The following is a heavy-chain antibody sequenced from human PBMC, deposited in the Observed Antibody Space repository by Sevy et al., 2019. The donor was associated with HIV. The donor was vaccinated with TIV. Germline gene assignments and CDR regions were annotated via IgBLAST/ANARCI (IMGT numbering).Heavy chain of an antibody. J-gene: IGHJ5*02. CDR3: ARGPNELEGRTHWFDL. CDR1: GFTFSNYW. V-gene: IGHV3-7*01. D-gene: IGHD1-1*01. Sequence: GGSLRLSCVASGFTFSNYWMSWVRQAPGKGLEWVANIKQDESEKYYVDSVKGRFTISRDNAKNSLYLQMSSLRAEDTAVYYCARGPNELEGRTHWFDLSGQGTLVTVSS. CDR2: IKQDESEK.